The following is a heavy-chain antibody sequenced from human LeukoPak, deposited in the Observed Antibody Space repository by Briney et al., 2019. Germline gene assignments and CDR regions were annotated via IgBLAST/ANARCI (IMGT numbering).Heavy chain of an antibody. CDR2: MNPNSGTT. V-gene: IGHV1-8*03. Sequence: ASVKVSCKASGYTFTSYDINWVRQATGQGLEWMGWMNPNSGTTGYAQKFQGRVTITRNTSISTAYMELSSLRSEDTVVYYCARDKSYSSGWYFDYWGQGTLVTVSS. CDR1: GYTFTSYD. D-gene: IGHD6-19*01. J-gene: IGHJ4*02. CDR3: ARDKSYSSGWYFDY.